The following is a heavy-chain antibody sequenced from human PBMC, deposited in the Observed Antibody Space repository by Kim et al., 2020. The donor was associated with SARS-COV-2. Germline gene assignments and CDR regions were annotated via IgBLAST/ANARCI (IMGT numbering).Heavy chain of an antibody. CDR2: INAYSGNT. CDR3: ARGNGGVVTASHDY. J-gene: IGHJ4*02. D-gene: IGHD2-8*02. CDR1: GYTFTNYG. V-gene: IGHV1-18*01. Sequence: ASVKVSCKASGYTFTNYGIHWVRQAPGQGLEWMGWINAYSGNTNYAQKLQGRVTMTTDTSTSTAYMELRSLRSDDTAVYYCARGNGGVVTASHDYWGQGTLVTVSS.